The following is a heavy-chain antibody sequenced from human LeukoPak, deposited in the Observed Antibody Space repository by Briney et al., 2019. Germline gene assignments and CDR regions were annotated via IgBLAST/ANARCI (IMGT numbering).Heavy chain of an antibody. V-gene: IGHV3-30*04. D-gene: IGHD3-10*01. CDR3: ARDYYGSGRTPPPFH. Sequence: SGGSLRLSCAASGFTFSSYAMHWVRQAPGKGLEWVAVISYDGSNKYYADSVKGRFTISRDNSKNTLYLQMNSLGAEDTAVYYCARDYYGSGRTPPPFHWGQGTLVTVSS. CDR2: ISYDGSNK. J-gene: IGHJ4*02. CDR1: GFTFSSYA.